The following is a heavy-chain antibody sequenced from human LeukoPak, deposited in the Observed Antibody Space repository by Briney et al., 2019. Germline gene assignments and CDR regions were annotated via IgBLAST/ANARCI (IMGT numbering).Heavy chain of an antibody. D-gene: IGHD3-22*01. J-gene: IGHJ4*02. CDR3: ARDKDYYDSSGYCDY. CDR2: IWYDGSNK. V-gene: IGHV3-33*01. Sequence: PRRSLRLSCAASGFTFSSYGMHWVRQAPGKGLEWVAVIWYDGSNKYYADSVKGRFTISRDNSKNTLYLQMNSLRAEDTAVYYCARDKDYYDSSGYCDYWGQGTLVTVSS. CDR1: GFTFSSYG.